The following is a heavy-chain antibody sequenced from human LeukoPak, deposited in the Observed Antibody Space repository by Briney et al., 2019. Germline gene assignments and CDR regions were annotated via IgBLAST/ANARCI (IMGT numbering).Heavy chain of an antibody. V-gene: IGHV3-48*01. CDR1: GFTFSSYT. D-gene: IGHD6-25*01. J-gene: IGHJ6*03. Sequence: GGSPRLSCAASGFTFSSYTMNWVRQPPGKGLEWVSNIGTSSTTIYYADSVKGRFTISRDNAKNSLYLQMNSLRADDTAVYYCARFAAGGSYYYYMDVWGKGTTVTVSS. CDR2: IGTSSTTI. CDR3: ARFAAGGSYYYYMDV.